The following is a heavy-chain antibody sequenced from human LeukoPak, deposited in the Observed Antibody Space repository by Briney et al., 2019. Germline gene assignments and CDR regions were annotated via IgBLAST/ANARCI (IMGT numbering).Heavy chain of an antibody. J-gene: IGHJ4*02. D-gene: IGHD2-15*01. CDR1: GYTFTSYD. Sequence: ASVKVSCKASGYTFTSYDINWVRQATGQGLEWMGWMNPNSGNTGYAQKFQGRVTMTRDTSTSTVYMELSSLRSEDTAVYYCAREGLVVVAATIFDYWGQGTLVTVSS. CDR3: AREGLVVVAATIFDY. V-gene: IGHV1-8*01. CDR2: MNPNSGNT.